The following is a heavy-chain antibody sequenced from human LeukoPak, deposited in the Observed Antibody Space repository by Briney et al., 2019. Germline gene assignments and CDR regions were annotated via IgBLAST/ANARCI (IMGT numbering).Heavy chain of an antibody. CDR2: INPSGGST. CDR1: GYTFTGYY. V-gene: IGHV1-2*02. Sequence: GASVKVSCKASGYTFTGYYMHWVRQAPGQGLEWMGIINPSGGSTSYAQKFQGRATMTRDTSISTAYMELSRLRSDNTAVYYCATPVGYYGSGSYLSQFDYWGQGTLVTVSS. D-gene: IGHD3-10*01. J-gene: IGHJ4*02. CDR3: ATPVGYYGSGSYLSQFDY.